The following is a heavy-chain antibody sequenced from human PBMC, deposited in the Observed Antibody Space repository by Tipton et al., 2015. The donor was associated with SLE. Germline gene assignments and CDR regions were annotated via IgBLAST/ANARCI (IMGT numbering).Heavy chain of an antibody. CDR3: ARAGDTVVVPAAIGGYYYYYGVDV. CDR2: IYYSGST. D-gene: IGHD2-2*02. J-gene: IGHJ6*02. Sequence: TLSLTCAVYGGSFSGYYWTWIRQPPGKGLEWIGSIYYSGSTYYNPSLKSRVTISIDTSKNQFSLKMGSVTAADTAVYYCARAGDTVVVPAAIGGYYYYYGVDVWGQGTTVTVSS. V-gene: IGHV4-34*01. CDR1: GGSFSGYY.